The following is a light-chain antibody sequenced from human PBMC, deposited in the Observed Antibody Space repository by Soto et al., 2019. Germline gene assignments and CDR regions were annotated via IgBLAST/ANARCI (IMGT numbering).Light chain of an antibody. Sequence: EIVLTQSPGTLSLSPGERATLSCRASHIVSSSYLAWYQQQPRQAPSLLIYGASIRPTGIPDRFSGSGSGTDFTLTISRLEPEDFAVYYCQQYGSSPPYTFGQGTRLEIK. J-gene: IGKJ2*01. CDR3: QQYGSSPPYT. V-gene: IGKV3-20*01. CDR2: GAS. CDR1: HIVSSSY.